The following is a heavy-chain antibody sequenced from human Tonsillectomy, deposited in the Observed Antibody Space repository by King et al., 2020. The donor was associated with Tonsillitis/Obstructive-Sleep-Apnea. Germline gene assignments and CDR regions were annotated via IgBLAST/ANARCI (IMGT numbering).Heavy chain of an antibody. CDR2: IYPGDSDT. CDR1: GYIFTTYW. Sequence: QLVQSGAEVKKPGESLKISCQASGYIFTTYWIGWVRQMPGKGLGWMGIIYPGDSDTTYSPSFEGHVTISADKSISTAYLQWNSLEASDTAMYYCAKKQGSTAFDFWGQGTMVTVSS. J-gene: IGHJ3*01. V-gene: IGHV5-51*01. CDR3: AKKQGSTAFDF. D-gene: IGHD2-2*01.